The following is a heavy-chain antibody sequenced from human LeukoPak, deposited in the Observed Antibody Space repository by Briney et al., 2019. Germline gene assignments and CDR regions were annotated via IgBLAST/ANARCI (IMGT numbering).Heavy chain of an antibody. J-gene: IGHJ4*02. CDR1: GFTFSDYY. CDR3: ARGTRDYYDSSVPDY. D-gene: IGHD3-22*01. CDR2: ISSSSSYT. Sequence: GGSLRLSCAASGFTFSDYYMSWIRQAPGKGLEWVSYISSSSSYTNYADSVKGRFTISRDNAKNSLYLQMNSLRAEDTAVYYCARGTRDYYDSSVPDYWGRGTLVTVSS. V-gene: IGHV3-11*05.